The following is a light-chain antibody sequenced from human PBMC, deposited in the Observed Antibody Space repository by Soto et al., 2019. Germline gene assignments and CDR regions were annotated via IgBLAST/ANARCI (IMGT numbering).Light chain of an antibody. CDR3: SSYTSSSPVV. V-gene: IGLV2-14*01. CDR2: DVS. CDR1: SSDVGGYNY. Sequence: QSALTQPASVSGSPGQSITISCTGTSSDVGGYNYVSWYQQHPGKAPKLMIYDVSNRPSGVSNRFSGSKSGNTASLPISGLQAEDEADYYCSSYTSSSPVVFGGGTQLTVL. J-gene: IGLJ2*01.